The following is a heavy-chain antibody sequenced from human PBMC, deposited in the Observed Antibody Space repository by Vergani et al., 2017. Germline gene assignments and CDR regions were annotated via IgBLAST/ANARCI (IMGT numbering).Heavy chain of an antibody. CDR2: ITPIFGTA. CDR3: AKSYGWELLHWFDP. D-gene: IGHD1-26*01. J-gene: IGHJ5*02. CDR1: GGTFSSSS. Sequence: QVQLVQSGAAVKKPGSSVKVSCKASGGTFSSSSISWVRQAPGQGLEWMGGITPIFGTAKYAQKFQGRVTITADESTNTAYMELSSLRSEDTAGYYCAKSYGWELLHWFDPWGQGTLVTVSS. V-gene: IGHV1-69*12.